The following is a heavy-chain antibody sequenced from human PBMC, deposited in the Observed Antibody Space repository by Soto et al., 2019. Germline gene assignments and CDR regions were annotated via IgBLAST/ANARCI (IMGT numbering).Heavy chain of an antibody. CDR3: GRGRGYSNAWGSYYSGMDV. J-gene: IGHJ6*02. Sequence: PSETLSLTCAIYGGSFSNYYWNWIRQPPGKGLEWMGKINHNGSTNYSPSLKSRLTISVDTSKNQFSLKLISVTAAYTAVYFCGRGRGYSNAWGSYYSGMDVWGQGTTVTVSS. V-gene: IGHV4-34*01. D-gene: IGHD6-19*01. CDR2: INHNGST. CDR1: GGSFSNYY.